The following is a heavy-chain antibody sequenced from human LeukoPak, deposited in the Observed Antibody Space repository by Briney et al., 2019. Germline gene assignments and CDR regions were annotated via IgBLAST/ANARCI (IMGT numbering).Heavy chain of an antibody. CDR2: INHSGST. CDR3: ARGRLADY. J-gene: IGHJ4*02. Sequence: SETLSLTCTVSGGSISSYYWSWIRQPPGKGLEWIGEINHSGSTNYNPSLKSRATISVDTSKNQFSLKLSSVTAADTAVYYCARGRLADYWGQGTLVTVFS. V-gene: IGHV4-34*01. CDR1: GGSISSYY. D-gene: IGHD3-16*01.